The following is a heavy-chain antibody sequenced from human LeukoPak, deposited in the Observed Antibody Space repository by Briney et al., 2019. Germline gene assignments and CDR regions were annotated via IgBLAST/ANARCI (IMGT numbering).Heavy chain of an antibody. CDR3: ARERLLVAGPQRTYAFDI. J-gene: IGHJ3*02. Sequence: PGGSLRLSCAASGFTFSSYGMHWVRQAPGKGLEWVAFIRYDGSNKYYADSVKGRFTISRDNSKNTLYLQMNSLRAEDTAVYYCARERLLVAGPQRTYAFDIWGQGTMVTVSS. CDR2: IRYDGSNK. D-gene: IGHD6-19*01. V-gene: IGHV3-30*02. CDR1: GFTFSSYG.